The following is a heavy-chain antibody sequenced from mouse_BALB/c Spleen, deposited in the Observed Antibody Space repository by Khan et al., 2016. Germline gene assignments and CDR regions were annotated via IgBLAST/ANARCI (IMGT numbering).Heavy chain of an antibody. CDR1: GYTFTNYG. CDR2: INTYTGEP. CDR3: ATTVVAGAWFAY. D-gene: IGHD1-1*01. Sequence: QIQLVQSGPELKKPGETVKISCKASGYTFTNYGMNWVKQAPGKGLKWMGWINTYTGEPTYADDFKGRFAFSLETSASTAYLQINNLKNEDTATYFCATTVVAGAWFAYWGQGTLVTVS. V-gene: IGHV9-3-1*01. J-gene: IGHJ3*01.